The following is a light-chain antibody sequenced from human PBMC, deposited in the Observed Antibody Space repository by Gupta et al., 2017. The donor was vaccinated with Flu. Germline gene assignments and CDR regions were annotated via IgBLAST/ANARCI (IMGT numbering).Light chain of an antibody. CDR3: QAWDSSTWV. CDR1: KLGDKY. V-gene: IGLV3-1*01. J-gene: IGLJ3*02. Sequence: PGQTASITCSGDKLGDKYACWYQQKPGQSPVLVIYQDSKRPSGIPERFSGSNSGNTATLTISGTQAMDEADYYCQAWDSSTWVFGGGTKLTVL. CDR2: QDS.